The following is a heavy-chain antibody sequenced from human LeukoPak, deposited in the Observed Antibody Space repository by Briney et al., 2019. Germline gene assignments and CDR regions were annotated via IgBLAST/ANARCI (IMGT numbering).Heavy chain of an antibody. CDR1: GGSISSYY. V-gene: IGHV4-4*09. Sequence: SETLSLTCTVSGGSISSYYWSWIRQPPGKGLEWIGYIYTSGSTNYNPSLKSRVTISVDTSKNQFSLKLSSVTAADTAVYYCARLTFDYGGNSEVFDYWAREPWSPSPQ. D-gene: IGHD4-23*01. J-gene: IGHJ4*02. CDR2: IYTSGST. CDR3: ARLTFDYGGNSEVFDY.